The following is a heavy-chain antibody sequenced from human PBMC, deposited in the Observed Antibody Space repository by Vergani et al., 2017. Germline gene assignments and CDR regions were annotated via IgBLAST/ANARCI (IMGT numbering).Heavy chain of an antibody. Sequence: QVQLQESGPGLVKPSETLSLTCTVSGGSISSSSYYWGWIRQPPGQGLDWIGSIYYSGSTYYNPSLKSRVTISVDTSKNQFSLKLSSVTAADTAVYYCARPQQQLRYWYFDLWGRGTLVTVSS. CDR3: ARPQQQLRYWYFDL. V-gene: IGHV4-39*01. CDR2: IYYSGST. CDR1: GGSISSSSYY. J-gene: IGHJ2*01. D-gene: IGHD6-13*01.